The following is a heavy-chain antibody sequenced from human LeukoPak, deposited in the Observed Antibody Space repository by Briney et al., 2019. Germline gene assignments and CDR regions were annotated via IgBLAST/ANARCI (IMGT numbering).Heavy chain of an antibody. D-gene: IGHD3-10*01. CDR3: ARMMVRGVIVP. V-gene: IGHV1-8*02. Sequence: ASVKVSCKASGYTFTGYYMHWVRQAPGQGLEWMGWMNPNSGNTGYAQKFQGRVTMTRNTSISTAYMELSSLRSEDTAVYYCARMMVRGVIVPWGQGTLVTVSS. CDR1: GYTFTGYY. CDR2: MNPNSGNT. J-gene: IGHJ5*02.